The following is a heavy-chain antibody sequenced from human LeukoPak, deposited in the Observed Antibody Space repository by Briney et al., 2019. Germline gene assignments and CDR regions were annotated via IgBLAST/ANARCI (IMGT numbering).Heavy chain of an antibody. CDR3: ARARYCSGGSCYGHYYYYYMDV. CDR1: GGSIRSYY. D-gene: IGHD2-15*01. J-gene: IGHJ6*03. Sequence: KPSETLSLTCTVSGGSIRSYYWSWIRQPPGKGLEWIGYIYYSGSTNYNPSLKSRVTMSVDTSKNQFSLKLSSVTAADTAVYYCARARYCSGGSCYGHYYYYYMDVWGKGTTVTVSS. CDR2: IYYSGST. V-gene: IGHV4-59*01.